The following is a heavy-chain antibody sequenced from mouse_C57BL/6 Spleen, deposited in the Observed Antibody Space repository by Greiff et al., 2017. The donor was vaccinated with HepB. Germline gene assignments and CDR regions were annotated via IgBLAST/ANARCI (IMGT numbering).Heavy chain of an antibody. V-gene: IGHV5-6*01. CDR3: ARHGYSNYEAWFAY. CDR1: GFTFSSYG. Sequence: EVKVVESGGDLVKPGGSLKLSCAASGFTFSSYGMSWVRQTPDKRLEWVATISSGGSYTYYPDSVKGRFTISRDNAKNTLYLQMSSLKSEDTAMYYCARHGYSNYEAWFAYWGQGTLVTVSA. J-gene: IGHJ3*01. D-gene: IGHD2-5*01. CDR2: ISSGGSYT.